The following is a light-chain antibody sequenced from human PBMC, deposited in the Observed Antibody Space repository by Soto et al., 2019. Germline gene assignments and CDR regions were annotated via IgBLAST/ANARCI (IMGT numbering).Light chain of an antibody. V-gene: IGKV1-13*02. CDR1: QGISSA. J-gene: IGKJ4*01. CDR2: DAS. Sequence: AIQLTQSPSSLSASVGDRVTITCRASQGISSALAWHQQKPGKAPNLLIYDASSLECGVPSRFSGSGSWTDFTLTTSSLQPEDFATYYCQQFRSYPFTFGGGTKVEIK. CDR3: QQFRSYPFT.